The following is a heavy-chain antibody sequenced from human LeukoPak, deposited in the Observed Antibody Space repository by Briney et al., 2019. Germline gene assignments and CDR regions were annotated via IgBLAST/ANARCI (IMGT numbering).Heavy chain of an antibody. CDR1: GYTFTSYY. CDR3: ARDAIAAAGSFDY. D-gene: IGHD6-13*01. J-gene: IGHJ4*02. Sequence: ASVKVSCKASGYTFTSYYMHWVRQAPGLGLEWMGLINPSGGNTRYAQKFRGRVTMTRDTSTTTVYMERSSLRSEDTAVYYCARDAIAAAGSFDYWGQGTLVIVSS. V-gene: IGHV1-46*01. CDR2: INPSGGNT.